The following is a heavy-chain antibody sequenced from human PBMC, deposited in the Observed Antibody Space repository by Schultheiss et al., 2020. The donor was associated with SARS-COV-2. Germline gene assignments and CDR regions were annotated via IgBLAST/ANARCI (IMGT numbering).Heavy chain of an antibody. CDR3: AKDIAVSYKQQLDRYGMDV. CDR2: ISWDGGST. J-gene: IGHJ6*02. V-gene: IGHV3-43*01. Sequence: GSLRLSCAASGFTFDDYTMHWVRQAPGKGLEWVSLISWDGGSTYYADSVKGRFTISRDNSKNSLYLQMNSLRTEDTALYYCAKDIAVSYKQQLDRYGMDVWGQGTTVTVSS. CDR1: GFTFDDYT. D-gene: IGHD6-13*01.